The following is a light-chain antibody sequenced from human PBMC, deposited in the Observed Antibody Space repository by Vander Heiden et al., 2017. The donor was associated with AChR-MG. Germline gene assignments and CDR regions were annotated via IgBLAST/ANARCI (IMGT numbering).Light chain of an antibody. V-gene: IGKV3-11*01. CDR3: QQRSNWSYT. J-gene: IGKJ2*01. CDR1: QSVSSY. Sequence: EIVLTQSPATLPLSPGDRATLSCRASQSVSSYLAWYQQKPGQAPRLLIYDASNRATGIPARFSGSGSVTDFTLTISSLGPEDFAVYYCQQRSNWSYTFGQGTKLEIK. CDR2: DAS.